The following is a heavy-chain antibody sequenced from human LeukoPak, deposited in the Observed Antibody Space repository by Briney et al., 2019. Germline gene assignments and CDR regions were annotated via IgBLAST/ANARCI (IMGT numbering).Heavy chain of an antibody. V-gene: IGHV1-18*01. CDR2: ISAYNGNT. CDR1: GYTFTSYG. Sequence: GASVKVSCKASGYTFTSYGISWVRQAPGQGLEWMGWISAYNGNTNYAQKLQGRVTMTTDTSTSTAYMELRSLRSDDTAVYYCARDWGYSYGFRSYYYYGMDVWGQGTTVTVSS. CDR3: ARDWGYSYGFRSYYYYGMDV. D-gene: IGHD5-18*01. J-gene: IGHJ6*02.